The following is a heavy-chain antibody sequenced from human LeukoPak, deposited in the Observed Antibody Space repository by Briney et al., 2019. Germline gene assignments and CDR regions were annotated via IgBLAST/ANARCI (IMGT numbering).Heavy chain of an antibody. V-gene: IGHV4-34*01. D-gene: IGHD2-2*02. Sequence: PSETLSLTCAVYGWSFSSYYLSWIRQPPGKGLEWIWEINHSGSTNYNPPLKSRVTISVDTSKNQFSLKLSSVTAADTAVYYCARVRYCSSTSCYRYYFDYWGQGTLVTVSS. CDR2: INHSGST. CDR1: GWSFSSYY. J-gene: IGHJ4*02. CDR3: ARVRYCSSTSCYRYYFDY.